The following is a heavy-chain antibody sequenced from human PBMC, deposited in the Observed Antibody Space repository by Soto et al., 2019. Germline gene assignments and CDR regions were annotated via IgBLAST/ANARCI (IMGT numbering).Heavy chain of an antibody. Sequence: QVQLVPSGAEVKKPGSSVTVSCKASGGTFGNSAISWVRQAPGQGLEWIGGIIPIFPTPDSAQTFQGRVTITADESTSTAYMELTSPRSEDTAVYYCARDKDRLQFGGNYHYAMDVWGQGTTVTVSS. CDR1: GGTFGNSA. J-gene: IGHJ6*02. D-gene: IGHD5-12*01. CDR2: IIPIFPTP. CDR3: ARDKDRLQFGGNYHYAMDV. V-gene: IGHV1-69*12.